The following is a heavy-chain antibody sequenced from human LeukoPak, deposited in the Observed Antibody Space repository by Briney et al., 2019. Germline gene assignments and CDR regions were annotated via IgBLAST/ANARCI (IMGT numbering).Heavy chain of an antibody. CDR3: ARSSDIVVVAGWYFDL. V-gene: IGHV4-59*01. J-gene: IGHJ2*01. CDR1: GGSIRGYY. Sequence: PSETLSLTCNVSGGSIRGYYWSWIRQPPGKGLEWIGYIYSSGSTNYNPSLKSRVTMSVDTSKNQFSLKVSSVTAADTAVYYCARSSDIVVVAGWYFDLWGRGTLVTVSS. CDR2: IYSSGST. D-gene: IGHD2-2*01.